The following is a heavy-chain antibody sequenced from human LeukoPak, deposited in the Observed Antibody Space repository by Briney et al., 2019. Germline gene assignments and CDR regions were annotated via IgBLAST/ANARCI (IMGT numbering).Heavy chain of an antibody. V-gene: IGHV3-23*01. J-gene: IGHJ4*02. CDR2: ISGSGDST. CDR3: AKGRTRWVKEEYDY. D-gene: IGHD4-23*01. Sequence: GGSLRLSCAASGFTFSSYAMSWVRQTPGKGLEWVSAISGSGDSTYYADSVKGRFAMSRDNSKNTLFLQMNSLRAEDTALYYCAKGRTRWVKEEYDYWGQGTLVTVSS. CDR1: GFTFSSYA.